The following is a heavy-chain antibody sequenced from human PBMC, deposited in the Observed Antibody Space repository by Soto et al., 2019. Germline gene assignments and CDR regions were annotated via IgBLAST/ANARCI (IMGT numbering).Heavy chain of an antibody. D-gene: IGHD2-8*01. CDR1: GFTFSSYA. J-gene: IGHJ6*02. V-gene: IGHV3-23*01. CDR2: ISGSGGST. Sequence: HPGGSLRLSCAASGFTFSSYAMSWVRQAPGKGLEWVSAISGSGGSTYYADSVKGRFTISRDNSKNTLYLQMNSLRAEDTAVYYCAKGMKVYYYYGMDVWGQGTTVTVSS. CDR3: AKGMKVYYYYGMDV.